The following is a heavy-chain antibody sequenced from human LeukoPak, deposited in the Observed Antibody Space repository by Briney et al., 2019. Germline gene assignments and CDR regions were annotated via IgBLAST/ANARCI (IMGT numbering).Heavy chain of an antibody. CDR3: AKDISDGYNSGFDY. D-gene: IGHD5-12*01. V-gene: IGHV3-9*01. Sequence: PGRSLRLSCAASGFTFDDYAMHWVRQAPGKGLEWVSDISWNSGSIGYADSVKGRFTISRDNAKNSLYLQMNSLRAEDTALYYCAKDISDGYNSGFDYWGQGTLVTVSS. CDR2: ISWNSGSI. CDR1: GFTFDDYA. J-gene: IGHJ4*02.